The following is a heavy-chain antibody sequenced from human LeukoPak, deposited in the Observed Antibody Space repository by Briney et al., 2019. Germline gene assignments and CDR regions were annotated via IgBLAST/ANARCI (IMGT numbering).Heavy chain of an antibody. CDR1: GFTFSSYW. J-gene: IGHJ4*02. D-gene: IGHD7-27*01. V-gene: IGHV3-7*01. CDR2: ISQDGSEK. Sequence: GGSLRLSCAASGFTFSSYWMSWVRQAPGKGLEWVANISQDGSEKYSVDSVKGRFTISRDNAKNSLYLQMNSLRAEDTAVYYCARDTSAGAEDYWGQGTLVSVSS. CDR3: ARDTSAGAEDY.